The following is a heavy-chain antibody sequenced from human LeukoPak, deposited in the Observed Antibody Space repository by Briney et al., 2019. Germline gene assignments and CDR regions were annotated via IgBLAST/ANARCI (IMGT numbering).Heavy chain of an antibody. Sequence: SETLSLTCTVSGGSISSYYWSWIRQPPGKGLEWIGYIYYSGSTNYNPSLKSRVTISVDTSKNQFSLKLSSVTAADTAVYYCARVAAAGSLGTDYWGQGTLVTVSS. J-gene: IGHJ4*02. D-gene: IGHD6-13*01. V-gene: IGHV4-59*01. CDR1: GGSISSYY. CDR2: IYYSGST. CDR3: ARVAAAGSLGTDY.